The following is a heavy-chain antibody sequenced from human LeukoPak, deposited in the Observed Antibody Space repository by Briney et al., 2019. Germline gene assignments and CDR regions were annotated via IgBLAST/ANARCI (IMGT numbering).Heavy chain of an antibody. J-gene: IGHJ4*02. V-gene: IGHV4-34*01. CDR2: INHSGST. CDR1: GGSFSGYY. CDR3: ARTPIQLWFGFDY. D-gene: IGHD5-18*01. Sequence: PSETQSLTCAVYGGSFSGYYWSWIRQPPGKGLEWIGEINHSGSTNYNPPLKSRVTISVDTSKKQFSLKLSSVTAADTAVYYCARTPIQLWFGFDYWGQGTLVTVSS.